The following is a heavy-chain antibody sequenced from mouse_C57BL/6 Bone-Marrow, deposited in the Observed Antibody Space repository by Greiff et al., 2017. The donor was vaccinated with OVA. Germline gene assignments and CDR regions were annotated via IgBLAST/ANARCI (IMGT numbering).Heavy chain of an antibody. CDR2: IAPENGDT. CDR1: GFNIKDDY. V-gene: IGHV14-4*01. Sequence: EVQLQQSGAELVRPGASVKLSCTASGFNIKDDYMHWVKQRPEQGLEWIGWIAPENGDTEYASKFQGKATITADTSSSTAYMQLNSLTSEDSAVYYCARYYGSSYGFAYWGQGTLVTVSA. D-gene: IGHD1-1*01. CDR3: ARYYGSSYGFAY. J-gene: IGHJ3*01.